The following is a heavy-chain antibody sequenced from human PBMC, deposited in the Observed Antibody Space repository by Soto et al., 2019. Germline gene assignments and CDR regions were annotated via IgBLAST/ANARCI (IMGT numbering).Heavy chain of an antibody. Sequence: ASVKVSCKASGYTFTSYGISWVRQAPGQGLEWMGWISAYNGNTNYSQKLQGRVTITTDMSTSTAYMELSSLRSEDTAVYYCAADGQWLADDAFDIWGQGTMVTVSS. V-gene: IGHV1-18*01. CDR2: ISAYNGNT. CDR1: GYTFTSYG. CDR3: AADGQWLADDAFDI. J-gene: IGHJ3*02. D-gene: IGHD6-19*01.